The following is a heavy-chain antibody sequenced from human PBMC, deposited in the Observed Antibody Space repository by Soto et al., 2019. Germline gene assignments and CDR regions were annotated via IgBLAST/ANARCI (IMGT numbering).Heavy chain of an antibody. V-gene: IGHV1-2*04. J-gene: IGHJ3*02. CDR2: INPNSGGT. D-gene: IGHD1-20*01. CDR3: ARARDNWTKREGAFDI. CDR1: GYTFTGYY. Sequence: ASVKVSCKASGYTFTGYYMHWVRQAPGQGLEWMGWINPNSGGTNYAQKFQGWVTMTRDTSISTAYMELSRLRSDDTAVYYCARARDNWTKREGAFDIWGQGTMVTVSS.